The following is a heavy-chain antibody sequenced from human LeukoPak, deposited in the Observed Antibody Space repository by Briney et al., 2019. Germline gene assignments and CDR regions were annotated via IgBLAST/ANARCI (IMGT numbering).Heavy chain of an antibody. Sequence: GGSLRLSCAASGFTFRTYWMSWVRQAPGKGLEWVANIKQDGSEKYYVDSVKGRFTISRDNAKNSLYLQMNSLRAEDTAVYYCAQGHTILALGGQGTLVTVSS. CDR2: IKQDGSEK. J-gene: IGHJ4*02. CDR1: GFTFRTYW. CDR3: AQGHTILAL. D-gene: IGHD3-3*01. V-gene: IGHV3-7*05.